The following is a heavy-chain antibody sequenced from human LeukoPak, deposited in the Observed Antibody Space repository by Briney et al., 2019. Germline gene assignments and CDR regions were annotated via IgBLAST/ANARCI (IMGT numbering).Heavy chain of an antibody. Sequence: SETLSLTCRVHGSSFTGYYWSWIRQPPGKGLEWIGERNHRGSSYFNPSFESRVTISLDMSRKQFSLNLTSVTAADTAFYYCARGSGSYSGAADYWGQGTLVTVSS. CDR2: RNHRGSS. D-gene: IGHD6-19*01. CDR3: ARGSGSYSGAADY. J-gene: IGHJ4*02. CDR1: GSSFTGYY. V-gene: IGHV4-34*01.